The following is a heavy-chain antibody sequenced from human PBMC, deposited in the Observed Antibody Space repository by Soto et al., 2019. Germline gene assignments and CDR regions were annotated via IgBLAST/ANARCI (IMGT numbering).Heavy chain of an antibody. CDR1: GYTFTSYG. CDR3: ARARCGSCQVGN. D-gene: IGHD2-15*01. J-gene: IGHJ4*02. Sequence: ASVKVSCKASGYTFTSYGISWVRQAPGQGLEWMGWISAYNGNTNYAQKLQGRVTMTTDTSTSTVYMELRSLRSDDTAVYYCARARCGSCQVGNWGQGTLVSVSS. CDR2: ISAYNGNT. V-gene: IGHV1-18*01.